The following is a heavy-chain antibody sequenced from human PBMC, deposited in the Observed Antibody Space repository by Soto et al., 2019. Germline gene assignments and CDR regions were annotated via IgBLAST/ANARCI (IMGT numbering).Heavy chain of an antibody. CDR2: IYHSGST. D-gene: IGHD3-22*01. CDR3: ARDGYDSSGYSYFDY. CDR1: GGSISSSNW. J-gene: IGHJ4*02. V-gene: IGHV4-4*02. Sequence: SETLSLTCAVCGGSISSSNWWSWVRQPPGKGLEWIGEIYHSGSTNYNPSLKSRVTISVEKSKNQFSLKLSAVTAADTAVYYCARDGYDSSGYSYFDYSGQGTLVTVSS.